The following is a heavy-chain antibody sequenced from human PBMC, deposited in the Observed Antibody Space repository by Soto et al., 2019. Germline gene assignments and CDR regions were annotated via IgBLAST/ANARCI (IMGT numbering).Heavy chain of an antibody. D-gene: IGHD6-19*01. CDR1: GGTFNNST. CDR3: ARGSGWIYFQN. V-gene: IGHV1-69*12. CDR2: NIPIFGTA. Sequence: QVQLVQSGAEVKKPGSSVKVSCKTSGGTFNNSTISWVRQAPGQGPEWMGGNIPIFGTATYAQKFQGRVTIIADESTTSAYMELTSLRSDDTAVYYCARGSGWIYFQNWGQGTLVNVSS. J-gene: IGHJ1*01.